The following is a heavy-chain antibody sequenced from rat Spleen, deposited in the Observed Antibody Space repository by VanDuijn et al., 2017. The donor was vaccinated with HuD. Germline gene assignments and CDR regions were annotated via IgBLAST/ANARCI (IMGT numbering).Heavy chain of an antibody. CDR2: IIYDGSST. CDR3: ARHDYSGPFDY. CDR1: GFTFSDYA. V-gene: IGHV5-17*01. Sequence: EVQLVESGGGLVQPGRSLKLSCAPSGFTFSDYAMAWVRQAPKKGLEWVATIIYDGSSTFYQDSVKGRFTISRDNAKTTLYLQMDSLRSEDTAIYYCARHDYSGPFDYWGQGVMVTVSS. D-gene: IGHD1-1*01. J-gene: IGHJ2*01.